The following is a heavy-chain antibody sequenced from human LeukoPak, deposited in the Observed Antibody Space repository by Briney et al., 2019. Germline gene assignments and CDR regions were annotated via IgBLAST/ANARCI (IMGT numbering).Heavy chain of an antibody. Sequence: ASVKVSCKVSGYTLTDYYMHWVQQAPGKGLEWIGLVDPEDGETIYAEKFQGRVTITADTSTDTAYMELSSLRSEDTAVFYCATLSSASLVPYYFAYWGQGTLVTVSS. CDR3: ATLSSASLVPYYFAY. CDR2: VDPEDGET. J-gene: IGHJ4*02. D-gene: IGHD1-26*01. CDR1: GYTLTDYY. V-gene: IGHV1-69-2*01.